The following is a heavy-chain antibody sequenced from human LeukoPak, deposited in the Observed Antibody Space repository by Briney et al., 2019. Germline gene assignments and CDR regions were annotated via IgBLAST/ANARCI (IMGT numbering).Heavy chain of an antibody. D-gene: IGHD4-11*01. CDR3: ARVGDSSNTPYYFDY. Sequence: GGSLRLSCAASGFTFSDYYMSWIRQAPGKGLEWVSYISSSGSTIYYADSVKGRFTISRDNAKNSLYLQMNSLRAEDTAVYYCARVGDSSNTPYYFDYWGQGTLVTVSS. CDR2: ISSSGSTI. J-gene: IGHJ4*02. V-gene: IGHV3-11*04. CDR1: GFTFSDYY.